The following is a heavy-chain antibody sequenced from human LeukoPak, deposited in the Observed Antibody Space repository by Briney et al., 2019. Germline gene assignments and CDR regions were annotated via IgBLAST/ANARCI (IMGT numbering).Heavy chain of an antibody. CDR3: ARAPWGSKPGRRDYFDY. Sequence: GGSLRLSCAASGFTVSSNYMSWVRQAPGKGLEWVSVIYSGGSTYYADSVKGRFTISRDNSKNTLYLQMNSLRAEDTAVYYCARAPWGSKPGRRDYFDYWGQGTLVTVSS. J-gene: IGHJ4*02. D-gene: IGHD3-16*01. CDR2: IYSGGST. CDR1: GFTVSSNY. V-gene: IGHV3-66*01.